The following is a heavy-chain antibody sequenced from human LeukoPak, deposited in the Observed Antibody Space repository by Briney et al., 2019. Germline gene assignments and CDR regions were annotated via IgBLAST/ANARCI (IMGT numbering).Heavy chain of an antibody. V-gene: IGHV3-30*04. CDR1: GFIFKSYA. J-gene: IGHJ6*02. CDR3: ARHRTTVTTNYYYYYGMDV. Sequence: GGSLRLSCAVSGFIFKSYAMHWVRQAPGKGLEWVAVISHDGSIIFYGDSVKGRFTISRDNAKNSLYLQMNSLRAEDTAVYYCARHRTTVTTNYYYYYGMDVWGQGTTVTVS. D-gene: IGHD4-17*01. CDR2: ISHDGSII.